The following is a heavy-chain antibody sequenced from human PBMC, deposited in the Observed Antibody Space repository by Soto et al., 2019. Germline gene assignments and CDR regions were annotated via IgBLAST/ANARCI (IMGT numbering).Heavy chain of an antibody. CDR2: ISYDGNNK. D-gene: IGHD6-13*01. V-gene: IGHV3-30*04. CDR3: ARELSAAGNVEGVFDY. J-gene: IGHJ4*02. Sequence: GGSLRLSCAASGFTFSSYAMHWVRQAPGKGLEWVAVISYDGNNKYYADSVKGRFTISRDNSKNTLYLQMNSLRAEDTAVYYCARELSAAGNVEGVFDYWGQGTLVTVSS. CDR1: GFTFSSYA.